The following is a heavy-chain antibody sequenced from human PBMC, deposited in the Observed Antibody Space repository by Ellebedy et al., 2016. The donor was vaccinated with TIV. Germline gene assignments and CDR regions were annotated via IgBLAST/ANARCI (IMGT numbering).Heavy chain of an antibody. V-gene: IGHV3-74*01. Sequence: GESLKISXAASGFTFSRYWMHWVRQAPGKGLVWVSRINSDGSSTTYADSVKGRFTISRDNAKNTLYLQMNSLRAEDTAVYYCARGIAVAGTTPTAYWGQGTLVTVSS. CDR1: GFTFSRYW. D-gene: IGHD6-19*01. CDR3: ARGIAVAGTTPTAY. J-gene: IGHJ4*02. CDR2: INSDGSST.